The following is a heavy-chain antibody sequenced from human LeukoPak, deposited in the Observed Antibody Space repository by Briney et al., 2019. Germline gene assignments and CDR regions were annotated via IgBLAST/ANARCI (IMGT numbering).Heavy chain of an antibody. Sequence: GGSLRLSCAASGFTFSGSAMHWVRQASGKGLEWVGRIRSKANSYATAYAASVKGRFTISRDDSKNTAYLQMNSLKTEDTAVYYCTSPERYSDWPNMDVWGKGTTVTVSS. CDR3: TSPERYSDWPNMDV. V-gene: IGHV3-73*01. CDR2: IRSKANSYAT. D-gene: IGHD3-9*01. J-gene: IGHJ6*03. CDR1: GFTFSGSA.